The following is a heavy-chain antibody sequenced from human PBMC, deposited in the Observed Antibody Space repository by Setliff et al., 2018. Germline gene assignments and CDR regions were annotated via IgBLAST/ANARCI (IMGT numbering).Heavy chain of an antibody. D-gene: IGHD6-19*01. CDR3: ARDRVRGGVAVAPGDY. Sequence: VASVKVSCKASGYTFTTYGISWVRQAPGQGLEWMGWISAYNGYTNYAQKLQGRVTMTTDTSTSTAYMELRSLRCDDTAVYYCARDRVRGGVAVAPGDYWGQGTLVTVSS. V-gene: IGHV1-18*01. CDR1: GYTFTTYG. CDR2: ISAYNGYT. J-gene: IGHJ4*02.